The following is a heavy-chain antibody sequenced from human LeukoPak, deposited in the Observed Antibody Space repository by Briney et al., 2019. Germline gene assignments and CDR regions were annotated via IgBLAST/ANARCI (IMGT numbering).Heavy chain of an antibody. J-gene: IGHJ6*03. CDR2: IYTSGST. D-gene: IGHD3-22*01. CDR3: ARAYYYDSSGQSPEDYYYYMDV. Sequence: SETLSLTCTVAGGFTSSYYCIWIRQPAGKRREWIGRIYTSGSTNYNPSLKSRVTMSVDTSKNQFSLKLSSVTAADTAVYYCARAYYYDSSGQSPEDYYYYMDVWGKGTTVTVSS. V-gene: IGHV4-4*07. CDR1: GGFTSSYY.